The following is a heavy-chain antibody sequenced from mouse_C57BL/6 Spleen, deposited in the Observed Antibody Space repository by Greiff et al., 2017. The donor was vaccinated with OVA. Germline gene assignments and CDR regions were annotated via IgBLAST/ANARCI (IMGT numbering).Heavy chain of an antibody. CDR3: AYLTGGFAY. V-gene: IGHV1-50*01. J-gene: IGHJ3*01. CDR2: IDPSDSYT. D-gene: IGHD4-1*01. CDR1: GYTFTSYW. Sequence: QVQLQQPGAELVKPGASVKLSCKASGYTFTSYWMQWVKQRPGQGLEWIGEIDPSDSYTNYNQKLKGKAQLTIDTSSITAYMLLCSLTSEDSAVYYCAYLTGGFAYWGQGTLVTVSA.